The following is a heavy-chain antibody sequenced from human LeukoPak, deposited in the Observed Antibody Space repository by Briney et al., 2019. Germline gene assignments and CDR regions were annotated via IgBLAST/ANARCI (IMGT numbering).Heavy chain of an antibody. CDR2: MNPNSGNT. D-gene: IGHD1-26*01. CDR3: ATETPPSGTYSVHFDS. Sequence: ASVKVSCKASGYSFTSYDINWVRQATGQGLEWMGWMNPNSGNTGYAQKFQGRVTMTRSTSISTAYMELSSLAYDDTAVYYCATETPPSGTYSVHFDSWGQGTLVTVSS. J-gene: IGHJ4*02. V-gene: IGHV1-8*01. CDR1: GYSFTSYD.